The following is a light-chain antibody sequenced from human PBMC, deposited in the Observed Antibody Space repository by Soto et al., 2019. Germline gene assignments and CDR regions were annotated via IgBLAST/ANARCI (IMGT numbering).Light chain of an antibody. CDR2: GAS. CDR1: QGFSNS. CDR3: QKYDSAPLT. V-gene: IGKV1-27*01. Sequence: DIQMTQSPSSLTASIGDRVTISCRASQGFSNSLAWYRQKPGKVPTLLIYGASILQSGVPSRFSGSGSGTEFTLTISCLQPEDVATYFCQKYDSAPLTFGGGTKVEIK. J-gene: IGKJ4*01.